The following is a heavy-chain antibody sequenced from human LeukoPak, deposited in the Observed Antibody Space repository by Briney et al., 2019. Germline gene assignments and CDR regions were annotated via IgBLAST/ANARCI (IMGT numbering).Heavy chain of an antibody. J-gene: IGHJ6*03. CDR3: ARARKGFDYGDYVDYYYYMDV. D-gene: IGHD4-17*01. CDR1: GFTFSDYY. Sequence: GGSLRLSCAASGFTFSDYYMSWIRQAPGKGLEWVSYISRSGSTIYYADSVKGRFTISRDNAKNSLYLQMNSLRAEDTAVYYCARARKGFDYGDYVDYYYYMDVWGKGTTVTVSS. CDR2: ISRSGSTI. V-gene: IGHV3-11*04.